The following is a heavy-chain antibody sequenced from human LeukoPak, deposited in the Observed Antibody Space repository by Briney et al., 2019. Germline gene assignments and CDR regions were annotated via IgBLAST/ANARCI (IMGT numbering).Heavy chain of an antibody. CDR3: AKDLSKGLLYRRGMYYFDY. CDR2: IRYDGSNK. CDR1: GFTFSSYG. J-gene: IGHJ4*02. D-gene: IGHD3-10*01. Sequence: GGSLRLSCAASGFTFSSYGMHWVRQAPGKGLEWVAFIRYDGSNKYYADSVKGRFTISRDNSKNTLYLQMNSLRAEDTAVYDCAKDLSKGLLYRRGMYYFDYWGQGTLVTVSS. V-gene: IGHV3-30*02.